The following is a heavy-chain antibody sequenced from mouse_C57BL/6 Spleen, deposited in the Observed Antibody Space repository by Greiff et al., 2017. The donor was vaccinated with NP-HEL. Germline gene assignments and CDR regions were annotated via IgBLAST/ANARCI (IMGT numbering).Heavy chain of an antibody. Sequence: VQLQQPGAELVKPGASVKLSCKASGYTFTSYWMQWVKQRPGQGLEWIGEIDPSDSYTNYNQKFKGKATLTVDTSSSTAYMQLSSLTSEDSAVYYCARGLDTTVVAGDYWGQGTTLTVSS. J-gene: IGHJ2*01. CDR3: ARGLDTTVVAGDY. CDR1: GYTFTSYW. D-gene: IGHD1-1*01. V-gene: IGHV1-50*01. CDR2: IDPSDSYT.